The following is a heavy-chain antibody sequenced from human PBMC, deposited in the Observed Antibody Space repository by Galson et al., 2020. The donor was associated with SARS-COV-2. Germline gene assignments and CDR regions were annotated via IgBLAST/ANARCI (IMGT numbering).Heavy chain of an antibody. V-gene: IGHV4-59*01. CDR2: IYFGGST. Sequence: SETLSLTCTVSGGSISGYYWSWIRQPPGKRPEWIGYIYFGGSTNYNPSLKSRITMSVDTSKNQFSLELSSVTAADTAVYYCARFEANYYYYYMDVWGKGTTVTVSS. D-gene: IGHD3-10*01. CDR3: ARFEANYYYYYMDV. CDR1: GGSISGYY. J-gene: IGHJ6*03.